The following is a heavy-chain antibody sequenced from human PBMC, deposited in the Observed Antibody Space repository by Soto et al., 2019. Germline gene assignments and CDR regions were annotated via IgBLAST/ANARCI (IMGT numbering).Heavy chain of an antibody. CDR3: VKDDGGYPSTAPH. Sequence: PGGSLRLSCAASGITISNYPMSWVRQAPGKGLDWVSGISGSGDRTYYADSAKGRFTISKDISKSSLSLQLDSLGVEDTAVYFCVKDDGGYPSTAPHWGQGTLVTVSS. CDR1: GITISNYP. V-gene: IGHV3-23*01. CDR2: ISGSGDRT. D-gene: IGHD3-22*01. J-gene: IGHJ4*02.